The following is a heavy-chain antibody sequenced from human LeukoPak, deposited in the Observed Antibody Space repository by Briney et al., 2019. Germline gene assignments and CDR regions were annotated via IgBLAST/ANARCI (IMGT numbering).Heavy chain of an antibody. CDR1: GGSISSYY. J-gene: IGHJ4*02. CDR3: ARAGRWLPFDY. CDR2: IYYSGST. V-gene: IGHV4-59*08. D-gene: IGHD5-24*01. Sequence: SETLSLTCTVSGGSISSYYWSWIRQPPGKGLEWIGYIYYSGSTNYNPSLKSRVTISVDTSKNQFSLKLSSVTAADTAVYYCARAGRWLPFDYWGQGTLVTVSS.